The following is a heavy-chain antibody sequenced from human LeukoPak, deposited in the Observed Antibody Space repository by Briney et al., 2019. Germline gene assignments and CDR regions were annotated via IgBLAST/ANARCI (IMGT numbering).Heavy chain of an antibody. CDR1: GFTFSGYY. Sequence: GGTLRLSCAASGFTFSGYYMSWIRQAPGKGLEWVLYISSSGSTIYYADSVKRRFTISRDNDKNSLYLQMNSLRAEDTAVYYCGRDVGVVPAPPYYYGMDVGDGGPTVTVS. V-gene: IGHV3-11*01. D-gene: IGHD2-2*01. CDR2: ISSSGSTI. CDR3: GRDVGVVPAPPYYYGMDV. J-gene: IGHJ6*02.